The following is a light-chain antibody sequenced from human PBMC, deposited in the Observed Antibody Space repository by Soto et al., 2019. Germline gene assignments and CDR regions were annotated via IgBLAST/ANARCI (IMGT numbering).Light chain of an antibody. Sequence: DIQITQSPASLSASVGDRVTITCRASQSISSYLNWYQQIPGKAPKLLIYAASSLQSGVPSRFSGSGSGTEFTLTISSLQPEDFATYYCQQYTSYPWTFGQGTKVDI. V-gene: IGKV1-39*01. CDR3: QQYTSYPWT. CDR1: QSISSY. J-gene: IGKJ1*01. CDR2: AAS.